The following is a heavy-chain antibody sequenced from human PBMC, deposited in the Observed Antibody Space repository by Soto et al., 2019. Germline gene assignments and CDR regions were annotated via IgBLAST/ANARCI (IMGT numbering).Heavy chain of an antibody. Sequence: QVQLVESGGGVVQPGRSLRLSCAASGFTFSIYGMNWVRQAPGKGLEWVAVISYDGSNKYYGDSVKGRFTISRDNSKNSLHLQMNSLRAEDTAVYYCAKFGIADVFDIWGQGTMVTFSS. D-gene: IGHD6-13*01. J-gene: IGHJ3*02. V-gene: IGHV3-30*18. CDR1: GFTFSIYG. CDR2: ISYDGSNK. CDR3: AKFGIADVFDI.